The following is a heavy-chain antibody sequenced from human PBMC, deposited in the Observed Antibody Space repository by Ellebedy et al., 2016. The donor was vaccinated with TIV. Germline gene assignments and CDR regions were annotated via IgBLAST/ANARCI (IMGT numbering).Heavy chain of an antibody. D-gene: IGHD2-8*01. J-gene: IGHJ6*03. CDR3: ARVRSVYHYMDV. Sequence: GESLKISCTASGSTFSTYSMNWVRQAPGKGLEWVSYVSGSGKTTYYTDSVKGRFTISRANAKNSLYLHMNSLSAEDTAMYYCARVRSVYHYMDVWGKGTMVTVSS. V-gene: IGHV3-48*04. CDR1: GSTFSTYS. CDR2: VSGSGKTT.